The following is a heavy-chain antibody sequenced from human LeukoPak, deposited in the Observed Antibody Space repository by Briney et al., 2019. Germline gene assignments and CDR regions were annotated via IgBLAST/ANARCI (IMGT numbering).Heavy chain of an antibody. CDR2: IYYSGNT. J-gene: IGHJ4*02. V-gene: IGHV4-39*07. Sequence: SETLSLTCTVSGGSISSSNYYWGWIRQPPGKGLEWIGSIYYSGNTYYNPSLKSRVTISVDMSKNQISLKLSSVTAADTAVYYCARDRLLWFGELDFWGQGTLVIVSS. CDR1: GGSISSSNYY. CDR3: ARDRLLWFGELDF. D-gene: IGHD3-10*01.